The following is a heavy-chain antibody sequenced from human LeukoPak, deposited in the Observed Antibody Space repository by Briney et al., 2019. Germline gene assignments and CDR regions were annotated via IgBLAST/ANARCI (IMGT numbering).Heavy chain of an antibody. V-gene: IGHV1-69*13. CDR1: GDTFSSYA. CDR2: IIPIFGTT. J-gene: IGHJ4*02. D-gene: IGHD3-10*01. Sequence: SVKVSCMASGDTFSSYAISWVRQAPGQGLEWMGGIIPIFGTTNYAQKFRGRVTITADESTSTAYMELSSLRSEDTAVYYCARANMVRRVIIEYYFDYWGQGTLVTVSS. CDR3: ARANMVRRVIIEYYFDY.